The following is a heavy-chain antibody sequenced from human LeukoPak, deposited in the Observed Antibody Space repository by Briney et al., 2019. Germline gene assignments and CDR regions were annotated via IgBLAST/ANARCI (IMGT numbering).Heavy chain of an antibody. V-gene: IGHV4-39*07. D-gene: IGHD2-2*01. CDR2: IYNSGST. Sequence: SETLSLTCNVSGDSISRSRHFWAWIRQSPGRGLEWIGYIYNSGSTYYNPSLKSRVTISADTSKNQFSLSLSSVTAADTAVYYCARWGTYASTSNWFDPWGQGTLVTVSS. CDR1: GDSISRSRHF. J-gene: IGHJ5*02. CDR3: ARWGTYASTSNWFDP.